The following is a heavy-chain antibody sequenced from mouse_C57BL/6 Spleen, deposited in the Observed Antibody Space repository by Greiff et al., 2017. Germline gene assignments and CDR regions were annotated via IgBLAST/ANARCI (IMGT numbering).Heavy chain of an antibody. D-gene: IGHD2-5*01. CDR2: ISYDGSH. CDR3: ARGRYSNPWFAY. J-gene: IGHJ3*01. V-gene: IGHV3-6*01. Sequence: DVQLQESGPGLVKPSQSLSLTCSVTGYSITSGYYWNWIRQFPGNKLEWMGYISYDGSHNYNPTLKNRISITRDTSKNQFFLKLNSVTTEDTATYYCARGRYSNPWFAYLGQGTLVTVSA. CDR1: GYSITSGYY.